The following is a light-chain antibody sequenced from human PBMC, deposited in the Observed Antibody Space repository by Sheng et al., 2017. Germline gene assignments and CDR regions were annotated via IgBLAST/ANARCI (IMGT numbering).Light chain of an antibody. V-gene: IGLV3-1*01. Sequence: SYELTQPPSVSVSPGQTASITCSGDKLGDNYASWYQQKPGQSPVLVIYQDSKRPSGIPERFSGSNSGNTATLTISGTQAMDEADYYCQAWDSSTVVFGGGTKLTVL. J-gene: IGLJ2*01. CDR3: QAWDSSTVV. CDR2: QDS. CDR1: KLGDNY.